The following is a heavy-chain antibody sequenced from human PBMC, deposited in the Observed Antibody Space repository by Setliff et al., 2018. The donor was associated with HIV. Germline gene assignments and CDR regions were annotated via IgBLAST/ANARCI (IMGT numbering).Heavy chain of an antibody. CDR2: IIPIFGTA. V-gene: IGHV1-69*13. J-gene: IGHJ6*03. CDR3: ATRTDYYYYYYMDV. Sequence: SVKVSCKASGGTFGSYAISWVRQAPGQGLEWMGGIIPIFGTANYAQKFQGRVTITADESTSTAYMELSSLRSEDTAVYYCATRTDYYYYYYMDVWGKGTTVTVS. CDR1: GGTFGSYA.